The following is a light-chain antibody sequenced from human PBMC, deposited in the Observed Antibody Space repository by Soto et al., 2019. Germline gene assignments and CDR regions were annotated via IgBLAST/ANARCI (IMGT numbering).Light chain of an antibody. CDR3: SSYAGSNNYV. V-gene: IGLV2-8*01. J-gene: IGLJ1*01. Sequence: SVLTHPPSASGSPGQSVTISCTGTSSDVGGYNYISWYQQHPGKAPKLMIYEVSKRPSGVPDRFSGSKSGNTASLTVSGLQAEDEADYYCSSYAGSNNYVFGTGTKVTVL. CDR1: SSDVGGYNY. CDR2: EVS.